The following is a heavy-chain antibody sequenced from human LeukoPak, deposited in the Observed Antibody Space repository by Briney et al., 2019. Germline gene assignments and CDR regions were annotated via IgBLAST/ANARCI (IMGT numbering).Heavy chain of an antibody. J-gene: IGHJ4*02. Sequence: GGSLRLSCATSGFNFSDSRMTWVRQAPGKGLQWVADINRDGTEKHFLDSVEGRFTISRDNAKKSLYLQMSSLRPQDTALYFCVRGDWYFESWGQGTLVTVSS. CDR2: INRDGTEK. D-gene: IGHD2-21*01. CDR1: GFNFSDSR. V-gene: IGHV3-7*04. CDR3: VRGDWYFES.